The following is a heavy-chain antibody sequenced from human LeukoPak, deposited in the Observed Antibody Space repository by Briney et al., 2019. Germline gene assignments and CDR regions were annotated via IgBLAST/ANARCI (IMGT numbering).Heavy chain of an antibody. J-gene: IGHJ4*02. D-gene: IGHD3-3*01. V-gene: IGHV4-34*01. CDR3: ARGPSDTDFWSGYPLDY. CDR1: GGSFRGYY. CDR2: IDHSGST. Sequence: SETLSLTCAVYGGSFRGYYWSWIRQPPGKGLEWIGEIDHSGSTNYNPSLKSRVTISVDTSKNQFSLKLSSVTAADTAVYYCARGPSDTDFWSGYPLDYWGQGTLVTVSS.